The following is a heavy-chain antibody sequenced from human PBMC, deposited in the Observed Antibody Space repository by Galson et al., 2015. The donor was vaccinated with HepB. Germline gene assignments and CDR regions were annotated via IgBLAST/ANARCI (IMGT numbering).Heavy chain of an antibody. CDR1: RFTFSSYE. Sequence: SLRLSCAASRFTFSSYEMNWVRQAPGKGLEWVSYISSSGSTIYYADSVKGRFTISRDNAKNSLYLQMNSLRAEDTAVYYCARDFSSSWYSHYYYGMDVWGQGTTVTVSS. CDR2: ISSSGSTI. J-gene: IGHJ6*02. CDR3: ARDFSSSWYSHYYYGMDV. D-gene: IGHD6-13*01. V-gene: IGHV3-48*03.